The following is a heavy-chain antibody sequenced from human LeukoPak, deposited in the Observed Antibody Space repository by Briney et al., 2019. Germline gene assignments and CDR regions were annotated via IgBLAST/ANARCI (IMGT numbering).Heavy chain of an antibody. J-gene: IGHJ4*02. D-gene: IGHD3-22*01. Sequence: PGRSLRLSCAASGFTFSIYGMHWVRQAPDKGLEWEADIWYDGSNTYYADSVKGRFTISRDNSKNTLYLETNSLRAEDTAVYYCARDRYYYDSSGYYYVYWGQGTLVTVSS. CDR1: GFTFSIYG. CDR2: IWYDGSNT. CDR3: ARDRYYYDSSGYYYVY. V-gene: IGHV3-33*01.